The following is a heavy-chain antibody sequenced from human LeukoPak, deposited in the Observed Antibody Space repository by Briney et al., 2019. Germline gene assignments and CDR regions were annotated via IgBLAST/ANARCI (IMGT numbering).Heavy chain of an antibody. V-gene: IGHV4-38-2*02. J-gene: IGHJ4*02. CDR3: ARMSALWLSEDY. CDR1: GYSISSGYY. CDR2: IYHSGST. Sequence: PSETLSLTCTVSGYSISSGYYWGWIRQPPEKGLEWIGSIYHSGSTYYNPSLKSRVTISVDTSKNQFSLKLSSVTAADTAVYYCARMSALWLSEDYWGQGTLVTVSS. D-gene: IGHD3-3*01.